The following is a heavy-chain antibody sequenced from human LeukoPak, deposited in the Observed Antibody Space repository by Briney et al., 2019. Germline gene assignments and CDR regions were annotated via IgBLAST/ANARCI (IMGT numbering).Heavy chain of an antibody. CDR3: ARSTIAYYYYMDV. Sequence: ASVTVSCKTSHYTFTSYGISWVRQAPGQGLEWLGWISAYNGDEHYAQKFQGRVTMTTDTSTVTAYMELRSLSSDDTAVYYCARSTIAYYYYMDVWGKGTTVIVSS. CDR1: HYTFTSYG. D-gene: IGHD3-10*01. V-gene: IGHV1-18*01. J-gene: IGHJ6*03. CDR2: ISAYNGDE.